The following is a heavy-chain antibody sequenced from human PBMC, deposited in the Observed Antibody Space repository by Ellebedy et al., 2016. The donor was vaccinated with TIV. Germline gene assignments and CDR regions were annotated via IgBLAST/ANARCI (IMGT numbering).Heavy chain of an antibody. D-gene: IGHD1-1*01. CDR2: INPNTGGT. Sequence: ASVKVSCXASGYTFTGYFMHWVRQAPGQGLEWMGWINPNTGGTNYAQKFQGRVTMTRDTSISTAYMELSRLRSDDTAVYYCATSVQLERTDAFDIWGQGTMVTVSS. CDR1: GYTFTGYF. J-gene: IGHJ3*02. V-gene: IGHV1-2*02. CDR3: ATSVQLERTDAFDI.